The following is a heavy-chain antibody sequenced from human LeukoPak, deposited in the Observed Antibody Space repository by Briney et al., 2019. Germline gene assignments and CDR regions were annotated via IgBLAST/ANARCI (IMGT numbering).Heavy chain of an antibody. Sequence: SVKVSCKASGGTFSSYATSWVRQAPGQGLEWMGGIIPISGTANYAQKFQGRVTITADKSTSTAYMELSSLRSEDTAVYYCALTGTYYDSSGYYDGYAFDIWGQGTMVTVSS. CDR3: ALTGTYYDSSGYYDGYAFDI. CDR2: IIPISGTA. CDR1: GGTFSSYA. V-gene: IGHV1-69*06. D-gene: IGHD3-22*01. J-gene: IGHJ3*02.